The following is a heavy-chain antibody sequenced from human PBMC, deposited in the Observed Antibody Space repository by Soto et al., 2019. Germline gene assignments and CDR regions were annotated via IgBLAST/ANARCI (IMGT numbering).Heavy chain of an antibody. V-gene: IGHV1-18*01. CDR1: GYIFTSYG. D-gene: IGHD3-22*01. CDR2: ISSYDDNT. Sequence: QVQVVQSGGEVKEPGASVRVSCKTSGYIFTSYGITWVRQAPGQGLEWLGWISSYDDNTNYAQNLQGRVRMSTDTSTRTAYMELRNLRSDDTAVYYCARGGYYDSSGSRNYHYYGMDVWGQGTTITVS. J-gene: IGHJ6*02. CDR3: ARGGYYDSSGSRNYHYYGMDV.